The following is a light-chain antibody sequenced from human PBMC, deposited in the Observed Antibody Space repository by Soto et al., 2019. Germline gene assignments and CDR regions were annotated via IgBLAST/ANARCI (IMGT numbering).Light chain of an antibody. Sequence: IPITQSPATLSVSPGHRATLSCRASKSLSTNLAWYQQKPGQAPRLLIYGAFKRATGIPARFSGSGSWTEFMLTVSSLQSEDFAVYYCQQYNNWWTGGQGTRVEIK. CDR1: KSLSTN. J-gene: IGKJ1*01. CDR3: QQYNNWWT. CDR2: GAF. V-gene: IGKV3-15*01.